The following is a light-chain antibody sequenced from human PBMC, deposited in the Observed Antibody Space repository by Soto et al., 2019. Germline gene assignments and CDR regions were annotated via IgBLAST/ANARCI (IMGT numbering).Light chain of an antibody. CDR3: SSYIIISALVV. Sequence: QSVLTQPASVSGSPGQSITISCTGSSSAIGGHNYLSWYQQHPGKVPKLLIYDVTKRPSGVSNRFSGSKSGNTASLTISGLQAEDEANYYCSSYIIISALVVFGGGTKLTVL. V-gene: IGLV2-14*01. J-gene: IGLJ3*02. CDR1: SSAIGGHNY. CDR2: DVT.